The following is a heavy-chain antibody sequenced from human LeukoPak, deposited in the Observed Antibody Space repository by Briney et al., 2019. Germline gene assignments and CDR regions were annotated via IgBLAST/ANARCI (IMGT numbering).Heavy chain of an antibody. CDR3: AKEGYYDSSGYYSADY. CDR2: ISGSGGST. CDR1: GFTFSSYA. Sequence: GGSLRLSCAASGFTFSSYAMSWVRQAPGKGLEWVSAISGSGGSTYYADSVKGRFTISRDNSKNTLYLHMNSLRAEDTAVYYCAKEGYYDSSGYYSADYWGQGTLVTVSS. D-gene: IGHD3-22*01. V-gene: IGHV3-23*01. J-gene: IGHJ4*02.